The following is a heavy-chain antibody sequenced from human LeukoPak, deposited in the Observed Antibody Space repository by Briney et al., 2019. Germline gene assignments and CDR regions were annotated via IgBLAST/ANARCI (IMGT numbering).Heavy chain of an antibody. CDR1: GGTFSRYS. D-gene: IGHD6-19*01. J-gene: IGHJ4*02. V-gene: IGHV1-18*01. CDR2: ISAYNGNT. Sequence: ASVKVSCKASGGTFSRYSISWVRQAPGQGLEWMGWISAYNGNTNYAQKLQGRVTMTTDTSTSTAYMELRSLRSDDTAVYYCARVGSGWGDYWGQGTLVTVSS. CDR3: ARVGSGWGDY.